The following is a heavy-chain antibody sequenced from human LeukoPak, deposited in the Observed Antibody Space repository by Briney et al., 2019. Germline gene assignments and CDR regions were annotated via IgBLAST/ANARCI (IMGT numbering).Heavy chain of an antibody. CDR2: ISTSSDYT. V-gene: IGHV3-21*04. D-gene: IGHD3-10*01. Sequence: GGSLRLSCATSGFTFSRYPMTWIRQAPGKGLEWVSAISTSSDYTDYAASVKGRFTISRDNANNSLYLQMSSLRAEDTAVYYCARDRGRYYYGSGSYYPDYWGQGTLVTVSS. CDR3: ARDRGRYYYGSGSYYPDY. J-gene: IGHJ4*02. CDR1: GFTFSRYP.